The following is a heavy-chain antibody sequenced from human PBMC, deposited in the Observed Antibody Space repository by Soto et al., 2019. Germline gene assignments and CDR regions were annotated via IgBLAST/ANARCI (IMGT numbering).Heavy chain of an antibody. Sequence: QEQLVQSGAEVKKPGSSVKVSCKDSGGLFSSFAISWVRQAPGQGLEWMGGIIPVFGTTNYAQKFQGRVTVTADESTNTGYRELSSLTSDDTAMYYCARGGGPYVWFNEFWGQGTQVTVSS. D-gene: IGHD3-16*01. J-gene: IGHJ4*02. CDR3: ARGGGPYVWFNEF. CDR2: IIPVFGTT. CDR1: GGLFSSFA. V-gene: IGHV1-69*01.